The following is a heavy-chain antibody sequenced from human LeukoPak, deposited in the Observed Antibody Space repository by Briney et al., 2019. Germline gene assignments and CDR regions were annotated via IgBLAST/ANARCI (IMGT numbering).Heavy chain of an antibody. J-gene: IGHJ4*02. V-gene: IGHV3-33*01. CDR3: ARLQGVSIFDY. D-gene: IGHD5/OR15-5a*01. CDR1: GFTFSSNG. Sequence: GGSLRLSCAASGFTFSSNGMQWVRQAPGKGLEWVALIWYDGSKKYYADSVKGRFTISRDNSENTLYLQLNSLRAEDTAIYYCARLQGVSIFDYWGQGTLVTVSS. CDR2: IWYDGSKK.